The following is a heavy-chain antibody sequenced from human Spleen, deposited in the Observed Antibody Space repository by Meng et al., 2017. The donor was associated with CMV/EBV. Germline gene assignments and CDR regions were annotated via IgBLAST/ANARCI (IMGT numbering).Heavy chain of an antibody. CDR3: AGGAIPALPDY. CDR2: IYSGGRT. V-gene: IGHV3-53*01. Sequence: GESLKISCAASEFSVSNNYMTWVRQAPGKGLEWISIIYSGGRTFYADSVKYRFTISRDDSSNTLYLQINSLRAEDTAVYYCAGGAIPALPDYWGQGTLVTVSS. J-gene: IGHJ4*02. CDR1: EFSVSNNY. D-gene: IGHD2-21*02.